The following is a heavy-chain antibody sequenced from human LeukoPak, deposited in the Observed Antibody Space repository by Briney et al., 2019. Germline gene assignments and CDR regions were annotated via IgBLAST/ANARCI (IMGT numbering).Heavy chain of an antibody. D-gene: IGHD5-12*01. V-gene: IGHV3-21*01. CDR2: ISSSSSYI. CDR1: GFTFSSYS. Sequence: KSGGSLRLSCAASGFTFSSYSMNWVRQAPGKGLEWVSSISSSSSYIYYADSVKGRFTIFRDNAKNSLYLQMNSLRAEDTAVYYCAREATPEGMDVWGQGTTVTVSS. CDR3: AREATPEGMDV. J-gene: IGHJ6*02.